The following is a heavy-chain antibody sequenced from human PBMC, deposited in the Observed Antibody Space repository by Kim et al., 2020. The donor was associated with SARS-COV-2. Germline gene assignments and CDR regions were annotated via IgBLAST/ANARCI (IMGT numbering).Heavy chain of an antibody. V-gene: IGHV3-23*01. D-gene: IGHD3-10*01. Sequence: AGSVRGRFTVSRDNSKNTLYVQMNSLRVEDTAVYYCAQDVISMIRGRLDVWGKGTTVTVSS. CDR3: AQDVISMIRGRLDV. J-gene: IGHJ6*03.